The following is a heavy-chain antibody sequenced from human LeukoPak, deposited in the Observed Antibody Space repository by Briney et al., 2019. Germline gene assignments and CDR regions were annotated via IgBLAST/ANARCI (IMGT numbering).Heavy chain of an antibody. CDR1: GFSLNNYA. D-gene: IGHD3-10*01. J-gene: IGHJ4*02. CDR2: ISASGGT. Sequence: SGGSLSLSCAASGFSLNNYAIGWVRQAPGKGLEWVSAISASGGTYYTDSVKGRFTISSDNSKNTLFLQMNSLRAEDTAVYYCARERVSGSSSLYFDCWGQGALVTVSS. V-gene: IGHV3-23*01. CDR3: ARERVSGSSSLYFDC.